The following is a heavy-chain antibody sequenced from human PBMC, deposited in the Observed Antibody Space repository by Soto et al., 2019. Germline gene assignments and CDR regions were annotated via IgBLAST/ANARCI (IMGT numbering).Heavy chain of an antibody. CDR1: GFTFSSYS. Sequence: PGGSLRVSCAASGFTFSSYSMNLVRQAPGKGLECVSSISISSSYIYYADSGKGRFTISRDKAKHSLYLQMNSLRADETAVYYCDRDRGPGYCSSTSRPWGSDYYYGMDVWGQGNTVTVSS. D-gene: IGHD2-2*01. J-gene: IGHJ6*02. V-gene: IGHV3-21*01. CDR3: DRDRGPGYCSSTSRPWGSDYYYGMDV. CDR2: ISISSSYI.